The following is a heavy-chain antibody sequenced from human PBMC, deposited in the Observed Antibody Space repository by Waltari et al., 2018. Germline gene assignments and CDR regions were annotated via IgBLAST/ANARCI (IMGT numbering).Heavy chain of an antibody. CDR1: GYLFSDYA. CDR3: AKDDYGDEYFQH. J-gene: IGHJ1*01. D-gene: IGHD4-17*01. CDR2: ISYDGMNT. V-gene: IGHV3-30*18. Sequence: QVHLVESGGDVVQPGRSLSLSCPASGYLFSDYAMHWVRQAPGKGLEWVALISYDGMNTKYTSSVEGRFTISRDNTKNTLFLQMNSLRVDDTAVYYCAKDDYGDEYFQHWGQGTLLIVSS.